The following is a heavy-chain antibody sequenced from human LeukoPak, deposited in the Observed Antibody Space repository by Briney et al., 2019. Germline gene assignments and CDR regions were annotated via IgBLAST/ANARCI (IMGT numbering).Heavy chain of an antibody. J-gene: IGHJ5*02. CDR3: ARAGSSGLLFDP. CDR1: GYSISSGYY. Sequence: PSETLSLTCAVSGYSISSGYYWGWIRQPPGKGLEWIGSIYHSGSTYYNPSLKSRVTISVDTSKNQFSLKLNSVTAADTAVYYCARAGSSGLLFDPWGQGTLVTVSS. CDR2: IYHSGST. V-gene: IGHV4-38-2*01. D-gene: IGHD6-19*01.